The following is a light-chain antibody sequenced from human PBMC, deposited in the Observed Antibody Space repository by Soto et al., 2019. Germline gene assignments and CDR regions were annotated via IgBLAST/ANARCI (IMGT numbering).Light chain of an antibody. J-gene: IGKJ4*01. Sequence: DIVMTQSPDSLAVSLGERATMNCKCSRSVLYKSNNKNHLAWYQQKPGQPPQLIIYWASTRESGVPERFSGSGSGTDFTLTISSLEAEDVAFYWSQQYFDVPFTFGGGTKVDIK. V-gene: IGKV4-1*01. CDR2: WAS. CDR3: QQYFDVPFT. CDR1: RSVLYKSNNKNH.